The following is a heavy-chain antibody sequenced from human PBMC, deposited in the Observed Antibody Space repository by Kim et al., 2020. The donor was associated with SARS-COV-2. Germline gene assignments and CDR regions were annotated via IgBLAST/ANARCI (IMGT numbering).Heavy chain of an antibody. D-gene: IGHD6-13*01. CDR1: GFTFSSYA. J-gene: IGHJ4*02. Sequence: GGSLRLSCAASGFTFSSYAMHWVRQAPGKGLEWVAVISYDGSNKYYADSVKGRFTISRDNSKNTLYLQMNSLRAEDTAVYYCARAHPPSSSWSDALFDYWGQGTLVTVSS. CDR2: ISYDGSNK. CDR3: ARAHPPSSSWSDALFDY. V-gene: IGHV3-30-3*01.